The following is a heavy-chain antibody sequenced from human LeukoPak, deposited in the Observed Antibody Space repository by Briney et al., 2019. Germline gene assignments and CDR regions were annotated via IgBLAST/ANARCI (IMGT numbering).Heavy chain of an antibody. V-gene: IGHV4-34*10. CDR1: GGSFSGYY. J-gene: IGHJ4*02. CDR2: INHSGST. CDR3: ARYRGYCSSTSCSGGFDY. D-gene: IGHD2-2*01. Sequence: SETLSLTCAVYGGSFSGYYWSWIRQPPGKGLEWIGEINHSGSTNYNPSLKSRVTMSVDTSKNQFSLKLSSVTAADTAVYYCARYRGYCSSTSCSGGFDYWGQGTLVTVSS.